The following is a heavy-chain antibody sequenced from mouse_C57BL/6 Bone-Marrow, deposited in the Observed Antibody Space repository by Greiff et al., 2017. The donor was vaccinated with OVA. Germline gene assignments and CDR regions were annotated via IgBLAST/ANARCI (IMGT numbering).Heavy chain of an antibody. V-gene: IGHV1-18*01. J-gene: IGHJ3*01. CDR1: GYTFTDYN. D-gene: IGHD1-1*01. CDR3: ARRGIYYYGSSYGFFAY. Sequence: VQLKQSGPELVKPGASVKIPCKASGYTFTDYNMDWVKQSHGKSLEWIGDINPNNGGTIYNQKFKGKATLTVDKSSSTAYMELRSLTSEDTAVYYCARRGIYYYGSSYGFFAYWGQGTLVTVSA. CDR2: INPNNGGT.